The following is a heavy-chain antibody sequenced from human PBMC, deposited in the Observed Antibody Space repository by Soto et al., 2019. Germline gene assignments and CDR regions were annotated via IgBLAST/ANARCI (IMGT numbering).Heavy chain of an antibody. CDR3: AKDMKWGGMTTIHYFDS. CDR2: ISSNSATI. Sequence: EVQLVESGGGLVQPGRSLRLSCVASGFIADDYAMHWVRQAPGKGLEWVSGISSNSATINYADSVKGRFTISRANAKNSLFLQMTSLRPEDTAFYYCAKDMKWGGMTTIHYFDSWGQGTLVTVSS. CDR1: GFIADDYA. D-gene: IGHD4-17*01. V-gene: IGHV3-9*02. J-gene: IGHJ4*02.